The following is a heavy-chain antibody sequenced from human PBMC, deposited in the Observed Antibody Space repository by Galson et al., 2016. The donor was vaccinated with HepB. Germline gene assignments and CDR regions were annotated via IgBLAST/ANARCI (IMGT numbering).Heavy chain of an antibody. V-gene: IGHV3-33*07. Sequence: SLRLSCAAFKFNVYNYVIYWLRQTPGKGLEWVAVIWFDGSEKFYADSVKGRFTVSRDNSKNTLYLQMNYLRAEDTAVYYCARVNGYCSGASCDGPTTSDFQYYGMDVWGQGTTVIVSS. D-gene: IGHD2-2*03. CDR3: ARVNGYCSGASCDGPTTSDFQYYGMDV. CDR1: KFNVYNYV. J-gene: IGHJ6*02. CDR2: IWFDGSEK.